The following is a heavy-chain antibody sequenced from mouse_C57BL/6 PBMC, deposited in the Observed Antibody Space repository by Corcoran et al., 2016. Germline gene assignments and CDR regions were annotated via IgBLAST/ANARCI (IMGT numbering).Heavy chain of an antibody. V-gene: IGHV1-55*01. D-gene: IGHD1-1*01. J-gene: IGHJ2*01. CDR2: IYPGSGST. CDR3: ARIYYYGSSYYFDY. Sequence: QVQLQQPGAELVELGASVKMSCKASGYTFTSYWITWVKQRPGQGLEWIGDIYPGSGSTNYNEKFKSKATLTVATSSSTAYRQLSSLTSADSAVYYCARIYYYGSSYYFDYWGQGTTLTVSS. CDR1: GYTFTSYW.